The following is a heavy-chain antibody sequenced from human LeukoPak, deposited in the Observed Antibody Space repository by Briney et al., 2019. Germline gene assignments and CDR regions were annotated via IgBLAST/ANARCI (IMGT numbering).Heavy chain of an antibody. D-gene: IGHD3-22*01. CDR2: ISAYNGNT. V-gene: IGHV1-18*01. CDR3: ARDHVVTDY. Sequence: ASVKVSCKASGYTFTSYGISWVRQAPGQGLEWMGWISAYNGNTNYAQKFQGRVTMTRDTSISTAYMELSRLRSDDTAVYYCARDHVVTDYWGQGTLVTVSS. J-gene: IGHJ4*02. CDR1: GYTFTSYG.